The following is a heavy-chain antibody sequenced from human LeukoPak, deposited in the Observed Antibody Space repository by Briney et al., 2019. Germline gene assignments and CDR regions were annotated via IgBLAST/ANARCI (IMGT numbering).Heavy chain of an antibody. D-gene: IGHD2/OR15-2a*01. V-gene: IGHV3-23*01. CDR1: GFTFSNCA. CDR3: AKSCNSGNCYYNY. Sequence: GGSLRLSCAASGFTFSNCAMSWVRQAPEKGLEWVSGISGSGSSTYYADSVKGRFTISRDNSEIMLSLQMNSLRADDTAIYYCAKSCNSGNCYYNYWGQGTLVTVSS. J-gene: IGHJ4*02. CDR2: ISGSGSST.